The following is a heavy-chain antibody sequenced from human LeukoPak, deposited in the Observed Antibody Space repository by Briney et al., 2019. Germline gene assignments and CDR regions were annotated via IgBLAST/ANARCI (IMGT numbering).Heavy chain of an antibody. D-gene: IGHD6-13*01. J-gene: IGHJ5*02. CDR1: GYTFNGFY. CDR2: IIPIFGTA. CDR3: ARDIQGASSSWYSVNWFDP. V-gene: IGHV1-69*13. Sequence: SVKVSCKASGYTFNGFYLHWVRQAPGQGLEWMGGIIPIFGTANYAQKVQVRVTITADGSTSKAYMELRSLRSGDAAVYYCARDIQGASSSWYSVNWFDPWGQGTLVTVSS.